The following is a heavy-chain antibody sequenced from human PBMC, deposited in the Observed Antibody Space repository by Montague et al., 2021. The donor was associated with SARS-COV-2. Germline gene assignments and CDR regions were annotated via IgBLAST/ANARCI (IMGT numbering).Heavy chain of an antibody. J-gene: IGHJ4*02. CDR1: GFSLSTSGMC. CDR3: ARAPVARITIFGVVTSFDY. V-gene: IGHV4-61*08. CDR2: IYYSGST. D-gene: IGHD3-3*01. Sequence: SETLSLTCTFSGFSLSTSGMCVSWIRQPPGKGLEWIGYIYYSGSTNYXPSLKSRVTISVDTSKNQFSLKLSSVTAADTAVYYCARAPVARITIFGVVTSFDYWGQGTLVTVSS.